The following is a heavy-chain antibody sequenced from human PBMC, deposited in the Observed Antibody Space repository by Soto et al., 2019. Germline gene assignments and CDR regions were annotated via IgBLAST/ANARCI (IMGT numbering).Heavy chain of an antibody. Sequence: GGSLRLSCAASGFTFSSYSMNWVRQAPGKGLEWASSISSSSSYIYYADSVKGRFTISRDNAKNSLYLQMNSLRAEDTAVYYCARAVSYCSGGSCYPSYFDYWGQGTLVTVSS. V-gene: IGHV3-21*01. D-gene: IGHD2-15*01. J-gene: IGHJ4*02. CDR1: GFTFSSYS. CDR2: ISSSSSYI. CDR3: ARAVSYCSGGSCYPSYFDY.